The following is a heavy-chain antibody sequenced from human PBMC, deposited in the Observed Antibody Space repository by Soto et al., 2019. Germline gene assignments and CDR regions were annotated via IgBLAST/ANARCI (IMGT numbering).Heavy chain of an antibody. CDR2: IYYSGST. Sequence: SETLSLTCAVYGGSFSGYYWGWIRQPPGKGLEWIGSIYYSGSTYYNPSLKSRVTISVDTSKNQFSLKLSSVTAADTAVYYCARPRVPLRYFDWLSGPDAFDIWGQGTMVTVSS. J-gene: IGHJ3*02. CDR3: ARPRVPLRYFDWLSGPDAFDI. V-gene: IGHV4-39*01. D-gene: IGHD3-9*01. CDR1: GGSFSGYY.